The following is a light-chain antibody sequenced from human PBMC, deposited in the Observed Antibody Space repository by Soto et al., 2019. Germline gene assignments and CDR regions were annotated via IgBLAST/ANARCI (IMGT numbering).Light chain of an antibody. CDR2: DVS. V-gene: IGLV2-14*01. CDR3: SSYTSDSTYV. J-gene: IGLJ1*01. Sequence: QSALTQPASVSGSPGQSITISCTGTSSDVGGYNYVSWYQEHPGKAPKLMIYDVSNRPLGVSNRFSGSKSDNTASLTISGLQAEDEADYYCSSYTSDSTYVFGTGT. CDR1: SSDVGGYNY.